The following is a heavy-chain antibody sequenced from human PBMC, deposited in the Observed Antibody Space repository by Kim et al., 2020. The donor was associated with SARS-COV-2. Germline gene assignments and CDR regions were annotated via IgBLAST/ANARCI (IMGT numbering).Heavy chain of an antibody. V-gene: IGHV4-34*01. CDR3: ARPSYCSGGSCYSWDY. D-gene: IGHD2-15*01. J-gene: IGHJ4*02. Sequence: SLKSRVTISVDTSKNQFSLKLSSVTAADTAVYYCARPSYCSGGSCYSWDYWGQGTLVTVSS.